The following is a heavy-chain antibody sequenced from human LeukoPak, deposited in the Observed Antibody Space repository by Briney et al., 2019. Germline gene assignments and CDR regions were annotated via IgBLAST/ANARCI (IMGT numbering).Heavy chain of an antibody. CDR3: ASHGGSWTFDY. CDR1: GGSIGSYN. Sequence: SETLSLTCTISGGSIGSYNWTWIRQPPGKGLKRIVYIDYSRSTNYNPSFKGRVTMSVDTSKNQFYLKLSSVTAADTAVYFCASHGGSWTFDYWGQGTLVTVSS. J-gene: IGHJ4*02. V-gene: IGHV4-59*08. CDR2: IDYSRST. D-gene: IGHD6-13*01.